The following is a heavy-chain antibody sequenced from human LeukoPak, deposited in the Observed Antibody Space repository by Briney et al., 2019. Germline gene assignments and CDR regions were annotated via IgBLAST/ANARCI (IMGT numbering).Heavy chain of an antibody. CDR2: IYYSGST. CDR1: GGSISSGGYY. V-gene: IGHV4-31*03. CDR3: ARGRGVLRYFDWLPGGYYFDY. Sequence: SQTLSLTCTVSGGSISSGGYYWSWIRQHPGKGLEWIGYIYYSGSTYYNPSLKSRVTISVDTSKNQFSLKLSSVTAADTAVYYCARGRGVLRYFDWLPGGYYFDYWGQGTLVTVSS. D-gene: IGHD3-9*01. J-gene: IGHJ4*02.